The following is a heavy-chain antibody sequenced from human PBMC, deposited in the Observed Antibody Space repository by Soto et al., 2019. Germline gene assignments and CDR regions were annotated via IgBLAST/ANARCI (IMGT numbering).Heavy chain of an antibody. CDR3: AKVASYYGDSPTFDY. CDR2: ISGSGGTT. Sequence: GGSLRLSCAASGFTFSRYAMSWVRQAPGKGLEWVSAISGSGGTTYYADPVKGRFTISRDNSKNTLSVQLYVQSNSLRAEDTAVYYCAKVASYYGDSPTFDYWGQGTLVTVSS. J-gene: IGHJ4*02. CDR1: GFTFSRYA. V-gene: IGHV3-23*01. D-gene: IGHD4-17*01.